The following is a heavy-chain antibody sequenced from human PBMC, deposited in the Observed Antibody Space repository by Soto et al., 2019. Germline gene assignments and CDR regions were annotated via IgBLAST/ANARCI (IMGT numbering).Heavy chain of an antibody. J-gene: IGHJ4*02. CDR3: ATLMVRGVIPYYFDY. Sequence: QVQLVQSGAEVKKPGASVKVSCKASGYTFTSYDINWVRQATGQGLEWMGWMSPNSGVSGHAQKFQGRVTMTRNTSINTAYLELSSLRSEDTAVYYCATLMVRGVIPYYFDYWGQGALVTVSS. V-gene: IGHV1-8*01. CDR1: GYTFTSYD. D-gene: IGHD3-10*01. CDR2: MSPNSGVS.